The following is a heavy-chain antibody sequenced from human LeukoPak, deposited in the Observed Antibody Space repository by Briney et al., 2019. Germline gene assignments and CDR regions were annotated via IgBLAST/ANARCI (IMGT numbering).Heavy chain of an antibody. CDR2: IIPIFGTG. Sequence: SVKVSCKASGGTFSSYAISWVRQAPGQGLEWMGGIIPIFGTGNYAQKFQGRVTITTDESTSTAYMELSSLRSEDTAVYYCARDNYAGANWFDPWGQGTLVTVSS. CDR1: GGTFSSYA. CDR3: ARDNYAGANWFDP. D-gene: IGHD1-7*01. V-gene: IGHV1-69*05. J-gene: IGHJ5*02.